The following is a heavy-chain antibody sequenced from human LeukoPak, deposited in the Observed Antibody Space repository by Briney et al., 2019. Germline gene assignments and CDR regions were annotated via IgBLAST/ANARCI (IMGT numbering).Heavy chain of an antibody. V-gene: IGHV3-30*18. Sequence: PGGSLRLSCAASGFTFSSYGMHWVRQAPGKGLEWVAVISYDGSNKYYADSVKGRFTISRDNSKNTLYLQMNSLRAEDTAVYYCAKGRGNYYDSSGYYDANFDYWGQGTLVTVSS. CDR2: ISYDGSNK. J-gene: IGHJ4*02. CDR1: GFTFSSYG. CDR3: AKGRGNYYDSSGYYDANFDY. D-gene: IGHD3-22*01.